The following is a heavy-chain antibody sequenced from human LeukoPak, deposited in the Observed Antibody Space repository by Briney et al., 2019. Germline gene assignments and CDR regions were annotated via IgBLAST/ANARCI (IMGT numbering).Heavy chain of an antibody. CDR1: GGSNSSYY. V-gene: IGHV4-59*08. J-gene: IGHJ5*02. D-gene: IGHD2-2*01. CDR3: ARQGYCSSTSCSNWFDP. Sequence: SETLSLTCTVSGGSNSSYYWSWIRQPPGKGLEWIGYIYYSGSTNYNPSLKSRVTISVDTSKNQFSLKLSSVTAADTAVYYCARQGYCSSTSCSNWFDPWGQGTLVTVSS. CDR2: IYYSGST.